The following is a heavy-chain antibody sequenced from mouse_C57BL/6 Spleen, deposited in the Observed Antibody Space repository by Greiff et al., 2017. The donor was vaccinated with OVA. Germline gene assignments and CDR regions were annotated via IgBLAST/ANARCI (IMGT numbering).Heavy chain of an antibody. V-gene: IGHV1-64*01. CDR2: IHPNSGST. D-gene: IGHD2-3*01. CDR3: ARGWSKGYFDY. J-gene: IGHJ2*01. CDR1: GYTFTSYW. Sequence: VQLQQSGAELVKPGASVKLSCKASGYTFTSYWMHWVKQRPGQGLEWIGMIHPNSGSTNYNEKFKSKATLTVDKSSSTAYMQLSSLTSEDSAVYYCARGWSKGYFDYWGQGTTLTVSS.